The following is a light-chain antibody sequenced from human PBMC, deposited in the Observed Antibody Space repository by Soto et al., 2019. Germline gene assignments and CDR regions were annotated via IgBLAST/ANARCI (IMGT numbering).Light chain of an antibody. J-gene: IGKJ5*01. CDR3: EQRSNWPIT. V-gene: IGKV3-11*01. CDR2: DAS. CDR1: QSVSSY. Sequence: ERSTVCGRACQSVSSYLAWYQQKPGQAPRLLIYDASNRATGIPARFSGSGSGTDFPLPINNLDPEDFSVYYCEQRSNWPITFGQGTRLEI.